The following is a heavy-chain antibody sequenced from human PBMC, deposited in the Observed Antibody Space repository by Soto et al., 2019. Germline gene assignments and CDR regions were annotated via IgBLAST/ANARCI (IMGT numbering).Heavy chain of an antibody. Sequence: EVQLLESGGGLVQPGGSLRLSCAASGFTFSSYAMSWVRQAPGKGLEWVSAISGSGGSTYYADSVKGRFTISRDNSKNTLYLQMNSLRAEDTAVYYCAKGTTADSFRYYYGMDVWGQGTTVTVYS. J-gene: IGHJ6*02. CDR1: GFTFSSYA. D-gene: IGHD1-1*01. V-gene: IGHV3-23*01. CDR2: ISGSGGST. CDR3: AKGTTADSFRYYYGMDV.